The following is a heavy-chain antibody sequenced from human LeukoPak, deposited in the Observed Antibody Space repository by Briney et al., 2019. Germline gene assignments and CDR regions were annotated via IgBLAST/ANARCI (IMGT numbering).Heavy chain of an antibody. V-gene: IGHV4-59*12. CDR2: IYYSGST. CDR1: GGSISSYY. D-gene: IGHD3-22*01. CDR3: GRGGYYDSSGYAH. J-gene: IGHJ4*02. Sequence: SETLSLTCTVSGGSISSYYWSWIRQPPGKGLEWIGYIYYSGSTNYNPSLKSRVTISVDTSKNQFSLKLSSVTAADTAVYYCGRGGYYDSSGYAHWGQGTLVTVSS.